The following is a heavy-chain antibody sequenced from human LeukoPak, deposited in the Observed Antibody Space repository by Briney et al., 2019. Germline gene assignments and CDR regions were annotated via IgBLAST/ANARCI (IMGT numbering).Heavy chain of an antibody. Sequence: GGSLRLSCAASGFTFSSYSMNWVRQAPGKGLEWVSSISSSSSYIYYADSVKGRFTISRDNAKNSLYLQMNSLRAEDTAVYYCARGATDGHDAFDIWGQGTMVTVSS. CDR2: ISSSSSYI. CDR3: ARGATDGHDAFDI. D-gene: IGHD1-26*01. V-gene: IGHV3-21*01. J-gene: IGHJ3*02. CDR1: GFTFSSYS.